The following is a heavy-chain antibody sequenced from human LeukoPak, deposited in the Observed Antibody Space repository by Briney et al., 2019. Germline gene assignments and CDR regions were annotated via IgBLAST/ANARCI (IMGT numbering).Heavy chain of an antibody. CDR2: MSYSAGT. Sequence: SETLSLTCTVSDGSISSYYWNWIRQPPGKGLEWIAYMSYSAGTNYNPSLKSRVTISVDTSKNQFSLKLTSVTAADTAVYYCARGEAAAGTRWFDPWGPGTLVTVSS. CDR1: DGSISSYY. V-gene: IGHV4-59*01. D-gene: IGHD6-13*01. J-gene: IGHJ5*02. CDR3: ARGEAAAGTRWFDP.